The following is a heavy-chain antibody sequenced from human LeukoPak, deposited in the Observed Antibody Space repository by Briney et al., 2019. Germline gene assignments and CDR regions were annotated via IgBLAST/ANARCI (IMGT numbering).Heavy chain of an antibody. CDR2: INHSGST. V-gene: IGHV4-34*01. Sequence: SQTLSLTCAVYGGSFSGYYWSWIRQPPGKGLEWIGEINHSGSTNYNPSLKSRVTISVDTSKNQFSLKLSSVTAADTAVYYCARADYDTSAYYYTFDYWGQGALVTVSS. CDR3: ARADYDTSAYYYTFDY. D-gene: IGHD3-22*01. J-gene: IGHJ4*02. CDR1: GGSFSGYY.